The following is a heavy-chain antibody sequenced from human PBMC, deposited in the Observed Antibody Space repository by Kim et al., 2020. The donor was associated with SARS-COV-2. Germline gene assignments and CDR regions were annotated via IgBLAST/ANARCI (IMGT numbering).Heavy chain of an antibody. CDR2: IYYSGST. V-gene: IGHV4-59*13. CDR1: GGSISSYY. CDR3: ARDRYSSSYWFDP. Sequence: SETLSLTCTVSGGSISSYYWSWIRQPPGKGLEWIGYIYYSGSTNYNPSLKSRVTISVDTSKNQFSLKLSSVTAADTAVYYCARDRYSSSYWFDPWGQGTLVTVSS. D-gene: IGHD6-13*01. J-gene: IGHJ5*02.